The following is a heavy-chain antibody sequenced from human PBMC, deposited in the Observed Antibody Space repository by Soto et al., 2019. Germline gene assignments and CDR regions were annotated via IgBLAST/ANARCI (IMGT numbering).Heavy chain of an antibody. CDR3: ARDDYYDRGSEY. CDR1: GFAFNSFN. CDR2: ISGSTSYI. V-gene: IGHV3-21*05. D-gene: IGHD3-22*01. J-gene: IGHJ4*02. Sequence: GGSLRLSCAASGFAFNSFNMIWVRPTPGKGLEWISYISGSTSYIYYADSVKGRFTISRDNAKNSLYLQMNSLRVEDTAVYYCARDDYYDRGSEYWGQGTVVPVSS.